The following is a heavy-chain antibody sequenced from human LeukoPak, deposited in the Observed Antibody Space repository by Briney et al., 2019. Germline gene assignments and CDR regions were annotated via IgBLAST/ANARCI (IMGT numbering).Heavy chain of an antibody. CDR3: ARGWVTMVRGVIITDYYYCMDV. CDR2: INHSGST. D-gene: IGHD3-10*01. CDR1: GGSFSGYY. V-gene: IGHV4-34*01. Sequence: SETLSPTCAVYGGSFSGYYWSWIRQPPGKGLEWIGEINHSGSTNYNPSLKSRVTISVDTSKNQFSLKLSSVTAADTAVYYCARGWVTMVRGVIITDYYYCMDVSGKGRTFTVSS. J-gene: IGHJ6*03.